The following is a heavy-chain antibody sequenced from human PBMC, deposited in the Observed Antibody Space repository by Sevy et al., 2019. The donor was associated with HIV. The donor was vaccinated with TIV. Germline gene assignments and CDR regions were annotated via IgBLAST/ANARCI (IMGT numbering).Heavy chain of an antibody. J-gene: IGHJ4*02. V-gene: IGHV3-33*01. CDR3: ARESIAARPGFDY. D-gene: IGHD6-6*01. CDR1: GFTFSSYG. CDR2: IWYDGSNK. Sequence: GSLRLSCAASGFTFSSYGMHWVRQAPGKGLEWVAVIWYDGSNKYYADSVKGRFTISRDNSKNTLYLQMNSLRAEDTAVYYCARESIAARPGFDYWGQGTLVTVSS.